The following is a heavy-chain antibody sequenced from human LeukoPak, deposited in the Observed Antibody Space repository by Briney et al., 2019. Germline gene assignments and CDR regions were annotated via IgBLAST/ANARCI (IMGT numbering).Heavy chain of an antibody. D-gene: IGHD1-26*01. Sequence: GGSLRLSCAASGFTFSTYWMHWVRQTPGKGLVRVSRISRDGTTTTYADSVKGRFTISRDNAKNTLYLEMNSLRAEDTAVYFCARDGVGASHDYWGQGTLVTVSS. CDR2: ISRDGTTT. J-gene: IGHJ4*02. CDR3: ARDGVGASHDY. CDR1: GFTFSTYW. V-gene: IGHV3-74*01.